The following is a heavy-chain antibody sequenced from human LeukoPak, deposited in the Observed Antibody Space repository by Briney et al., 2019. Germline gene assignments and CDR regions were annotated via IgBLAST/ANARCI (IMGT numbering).Heavy chain of an antibody. Sequence: ASVKVSCKASGYTFTAPYIHWVRQAPGQGLEWMGWINSNGGGTNYAQKFQGRVTLTRDTSIRTLYMELSGLRSEETAVYYCARGDGTSYFYYWGQGTLVTVSP. J-gene: IGHJ4*02. D-gene: IGHD5-24*01. V-gene: IGHV1-2*02. CDR1: GYTFTAPY. CDR2: INSNGGGT. CDR3: ARGDGTSYFYY.